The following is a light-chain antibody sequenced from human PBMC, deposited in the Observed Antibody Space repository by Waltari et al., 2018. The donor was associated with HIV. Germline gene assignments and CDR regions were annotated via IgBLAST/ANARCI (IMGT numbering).Light chain of an antibody. CDR3: ATWDDSLNGPV. CDR1: TSNIGSHA. J-gene: IGLJ2*01. CDR2: TND. Sequence: QSVLSQAPSASGTPGQGVAISCSGPTSNIGSHAVNWYQQLPGTSPKLLIHTNDQRPSGVPDRFSGSKSGTSASLAISGLQSADESDYYCATWDDSLNGPVFGGGTKLTVL. V-gene: IGLV1-44*01.